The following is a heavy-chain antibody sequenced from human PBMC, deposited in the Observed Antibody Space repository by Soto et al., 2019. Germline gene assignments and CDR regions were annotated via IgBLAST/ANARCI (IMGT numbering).Heavy chain of an antibody. CDR3: ARPNYCNKYYYYYMDV. CDR1: GYTFTSYG. J-gene: IGHJ6*03. V-gene: IGHV1-18*01. Sequence: QVQLVQSGAEVKKPGASVKVSCKASGYTFTSYGISWVRQAPGQGLEWMGGISAYNGNTNYAQKLQGRVTMTTDTYTSTAYMELRSLRSDDTAVYYCARPNYCNKYYYYYMDVWGKGTTVTVSS. CDR2: ISAYNGNT. D-gene: IGHD4-4*01.